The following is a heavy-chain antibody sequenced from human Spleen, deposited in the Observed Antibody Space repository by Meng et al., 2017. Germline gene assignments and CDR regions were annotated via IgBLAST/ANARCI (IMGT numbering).Heavy chain of an antibody. J-gene: IGHJ5*02. CDR2: IYHSGST. CDR1: GGSVSSSSNY. D-gene: IGHD3-3*01. V-gene: IGHV4-61*01. Sequence: QVPLHASGPVVGRPSETLSLTCTVSGGSVSSSSNYWSLIRQPPGKGLEWIGYIYHSGSTNYNPSLKSRVTISVDTSKNQFSLRLSSVTAADTAVYYCARGIRFLEWLGWFDPWGQGTLVTVSS. CDR3: ARGIRFLEWLGWFDP.